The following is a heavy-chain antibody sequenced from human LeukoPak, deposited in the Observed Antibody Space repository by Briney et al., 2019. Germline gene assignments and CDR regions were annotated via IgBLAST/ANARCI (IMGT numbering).Heavy chain of an antibody. D-gene: IGHD3-16*01. CDR1: GGSISSSSYY. V-gene: IGHV4-39*07. J-gene: IGHJ4*02. Sequence: SETLSLTCTVSGGSISSSSYYWGWIRQPPGEGLEWIGSIYYSGSTYYNPSLKSRVTISVDTSKNQFSLKLSSVTAADTAVYYCARTDGGFTPSGYFDYWGQGTLVTVSS. CDR3: ARTDGGFTPSGYFDY. CDR2: IYYSGST.